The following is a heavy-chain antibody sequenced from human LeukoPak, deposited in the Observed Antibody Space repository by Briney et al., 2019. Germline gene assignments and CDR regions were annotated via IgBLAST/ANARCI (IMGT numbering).Heavy chain of an antibody. CDR1: GGSISSSTYY. Sequence: KPSETLSLTCTVSGGSISSSTYYWGWIRQPPGKGLEWIGNIYYSGSTYYNPSLKSRVTISVDTSKNQFSLKLSSVTAADTAVYYYARRRRSYREYYFDYWGQGTLVTVSS. J-gene: IGHJ4*02. V-gene: IGHV4-39*01. CDR2: IYYSGST. D-gene: IGHD1-26*01. CDR3: ARRRRSYREYYFDY.